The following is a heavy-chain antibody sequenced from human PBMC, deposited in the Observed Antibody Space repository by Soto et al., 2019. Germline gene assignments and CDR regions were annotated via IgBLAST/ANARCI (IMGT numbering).Heavy chain of an antibody. CDR3: AREEWAEYCSRTSCYGLDY. D-gene: IGHD2-2*01. Sequence: EVQLVESGGGVVQPGGSLRLSCAASGFTFSSYSMNWVRQAPGKRLEWVSYISSSSSTIYYADSVKGRCTISRDNAKNSLYLQMNSLTAEDTAVYYCAREEWAEYCSRTSCYGLDYWGQGTLVIVSS. CDR1: GFTFSSYS. CDR2: ISSSSSTI. V-gene: IGHV3-48*01. J-gene: IGHJ4*02.